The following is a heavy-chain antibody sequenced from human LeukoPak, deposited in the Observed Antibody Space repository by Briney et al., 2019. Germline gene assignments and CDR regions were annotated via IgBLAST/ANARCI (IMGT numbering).Heavy chain of an antibody. Sequence: GGSLRLSCAASGFTFSNAYINWVRQAPGKGLEWVGRIKSKKDGGTTEFAAPVRGRFTISRDDSQNTLYLQMNSLTSDDTAVYYCTQGSGFYYDYWGQGTLVTVSS. D-gene: IGHD3-22*01. CDR3: TQGSGFYYDY. V-gene: IGHV3-15*07. CDR1: GFTFSNAY. CDR2: IKSKKDGGTT. J-gene: IGHJ4*02.